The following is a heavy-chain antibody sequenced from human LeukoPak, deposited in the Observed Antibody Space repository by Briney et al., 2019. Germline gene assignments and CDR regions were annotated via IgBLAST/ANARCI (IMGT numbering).Heavy chain of an antibody. D-gene: IGHD2-21*01. CDR2: MWYDGSKK. CDR3: ARDAYCGGDCQISFDY. J-gene: IGHJ4*02. V-gene: IGHV3-33*01. CDR1: GFTFSTYG. Sequence: GGSLRLSCAASGFTFSTYGMHWVRQVPGKGLEWVAIMWYDGSKKYYADSVKGRFTISRDNAKNSLYLQMNSLKAEDTAVYYCARDAYCGGDCQISFDYWGQGTLVTVSS.